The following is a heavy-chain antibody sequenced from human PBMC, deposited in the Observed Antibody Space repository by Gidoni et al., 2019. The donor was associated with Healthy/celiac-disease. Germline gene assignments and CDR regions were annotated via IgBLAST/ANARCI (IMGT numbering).Heavy chain of an antibody. CDR3: AMSLSMTTVTIRLDY. Sequence: QLQLVQSGPSLTKPGASVKVSGKASCCTFTGYSMHWVRQSPGQGLEWMGWINRNSGGTNHAKKFKGRVTMTRDKSIRTAYMELSRLRSDDTAVYYCAMSLSMTTVTIRLDYWGQGTLVTVSS. V-gene: IGHV1-2*02. J-gene: IGHJ4*02. CDR2: INRNSGGT. D-gene: IGHD4-4*01. CDR1: CCTFTGYS.